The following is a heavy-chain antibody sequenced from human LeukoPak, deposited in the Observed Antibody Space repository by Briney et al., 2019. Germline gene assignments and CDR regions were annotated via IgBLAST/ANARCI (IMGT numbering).Heavy chain of an antibody. CDR3: AKDIIVGGAFDI. Sequence: GGSLRLSCAASGFTFSSYAMSWVRQAPGKGLEWISAISGSGGSTYYADSVKGRFTISRDNSKNTLYLQMNSLRAEDTAVYYCAKDIIVGGAFDIWGQGTMVTVSS. D-gene: IGHD3-16*02. V-gene: IGHV3-23*01. J-gene: IGHJ3*02. CDR1: GFTFSSYA. CDR2: ISGSGGST.